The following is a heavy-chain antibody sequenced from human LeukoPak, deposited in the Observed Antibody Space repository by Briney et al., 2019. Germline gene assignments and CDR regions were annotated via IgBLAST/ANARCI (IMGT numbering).Heavy chain of an antibody. CDR2: IIPIFGTV. D-gene: IGHD1-26*01. Sequence: SVKVSCKASGGTFSSYAISWVRQAPGQGLEWMGRIIPIFGTVNYAQKFQGRVTIATDESTSTAYMELSSLRSEDTAVYYCARDRLVGARANDYWGQGTLVTVSS. V-gene: IGHV1-69*05. J-gene: IGHJ4*02. CDR3: ARDRLVGARANDY. CDR1: GGTFSSYA.